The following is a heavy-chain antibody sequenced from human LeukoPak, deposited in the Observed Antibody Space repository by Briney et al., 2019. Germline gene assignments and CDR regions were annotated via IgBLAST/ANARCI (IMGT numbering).Heavy chain of an antibody. Sequence: GGSLRLSCTASGFDFSNSFMSGVRQAPGKGLEWISYISSRSTTIYYADSVKGRFTISRDNGKNTVYLQMNNLRVDDTAVFYCGKGSLAVAATPLDFWGQGTLVTVSS. CDR3: GKGSLAVAATPLDF. V-gene: IGHV3-11*01. CDR2: ISSRSTTI. CDR1: GFDFSNSF. D-gene: IGHD6-19*01. J-gene: IGHJ4*02.